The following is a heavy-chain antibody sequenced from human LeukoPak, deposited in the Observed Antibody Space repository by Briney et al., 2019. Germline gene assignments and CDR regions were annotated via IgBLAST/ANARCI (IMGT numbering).Heavy chain of an antibody. D-gene: IGHD1-26*01. V-gene: IGHV4-59*08. J-gene: IGHJ4*02. CDR1: GGATSGCQ. CDR2: ISYNGYP. CDR3: ARVGSGRTSYYFHY. Sequence: PSETLSLTCNVSGGATSGCQWSWIRQPPGKGLEWIGYISYNGYPNHNPSLKSRVTMSLDTSRNQFSLKLNSVTAADTAVYYCARVGSGRTSYYFHYCGQGALVTVSS.